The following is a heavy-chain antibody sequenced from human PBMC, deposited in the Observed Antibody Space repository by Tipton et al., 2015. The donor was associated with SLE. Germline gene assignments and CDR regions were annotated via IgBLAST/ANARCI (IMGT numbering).Heavy chain of an antibody. Sequence: SLRLSCGASGFTFSSYTMHWVRQAPGKGLEWVAVISFDGSNKDYAGSVKGRFTISRDNSKNTVYLQMNSLRAEDTAVYYCAGQLSYYYGMDVWGQGTTVTVSS. CDR1: GFTFSSYT. J-gene: IGHJ6*02. CDR3: AGQLSYYYGMDV. CDR2: ISFDGSNK. V-gene: IGHV3-30*04. D-gene: IGHD6-13*01.